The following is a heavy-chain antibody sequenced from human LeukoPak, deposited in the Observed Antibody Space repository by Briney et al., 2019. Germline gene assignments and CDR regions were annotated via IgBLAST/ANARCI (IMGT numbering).Heavy chain of an antibody. D-gene: IGHD1-7*01. CDR2: IIPIFGTA. CDR1: GGTFSSYA. V-gene: IGHV1-69*05. J-gene: IGHJ4*02. Sequence: ASVKVSCKASGGTFSSYAISWVRQAPGQGLEWMGGIIPIFGTANYAQKFQSRVTITTDESTSTAYMELSSLRSEDTAVYYCARDHPITGTTWGQGTLVTVSS. CDR3: ARDHPITGTT.